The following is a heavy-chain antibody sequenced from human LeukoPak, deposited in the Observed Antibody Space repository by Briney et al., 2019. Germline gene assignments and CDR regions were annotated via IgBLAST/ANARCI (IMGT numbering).Heavy chain of an antibody. V-gene: IGHV4-39*01. CDR3: ARRQKDIVVVPAARSHWFDP. D-gene: IGHD2-2*01. CDR1: GGSISSSSYY. Sequence: SETLSLTCTVSGGSISSSSYYWGCIRQPPGKGLEWIGSIYYSGSTYYNPSLKSRVTISVDTSKNQFSLKLSSVTAADTAVYYCARRQKDIVVVPAARSHWFDPWGQGTLVTVSS. CDR2: IYYSGST. J-gene: IGHJ5*02.